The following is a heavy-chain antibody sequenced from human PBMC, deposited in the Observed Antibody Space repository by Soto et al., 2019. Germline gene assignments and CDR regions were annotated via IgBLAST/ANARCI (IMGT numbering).Heavy chain of an antibody. D-gene: IGHD3-22*01. CDR2: ISAYNGNT. J-gene: IGHJ5*02. CDR1: GYTFTSSG. V-gene: IGHV1-18*01. CDR3: ARDLEGYYDSSGDNWFDP. Sequence: ASVKVSCKASGYTFTSSGISWVRQAPGQGHEWMGWISAYNGNTNYAQKLQGRVTMTTDTSTSTAYMELRSLRSDDTAAYYCARDLEGYYDSSGDNWFDPWGQGTLVTVSS.